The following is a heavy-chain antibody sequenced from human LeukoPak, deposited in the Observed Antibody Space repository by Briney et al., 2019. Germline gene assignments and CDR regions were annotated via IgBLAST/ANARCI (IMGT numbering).Heavy chain of an antibody. V-gene: IGHV4-59*01. CDR3: AADSGSCAFDI. D-gene: IGHD1-26*01. CDR1: GGSISSYY. J-gene: IGHJ3*02. Sequence: KPSETLSLTCTVSGGSISSYYWSWIRQPPGKGLEWIGYIYYSGSTNYNPSLKSRVTISVDTSKNKFSLKLSSVTAADTAVYYCAADSGSCAFDIWGQGTMVTVSS. CDR2: IYYSGST.